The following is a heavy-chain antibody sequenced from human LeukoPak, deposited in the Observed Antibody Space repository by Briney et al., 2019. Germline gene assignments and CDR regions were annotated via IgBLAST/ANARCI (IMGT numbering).Heavy chain of an antibody. CDR3: ARDEPLVTMIVVVHAFDI. Sequence: ASVKVSCKASGYTFTSYGISWVRQAPGQGLEWMGWISAYNGNTNYAQKLQGRVTMTTDTSTSTAYMELRSLRSDDTAVYYCARDEPLVTMIVVVHAFDIWGQGTMVTVSS. V-gene: IGHV1-18*01. CDR2: ISAYNGNT. D-gene: IGHD3-22*01. J-gene: IGHJ3*02. CDR1: GYTFTSYG.